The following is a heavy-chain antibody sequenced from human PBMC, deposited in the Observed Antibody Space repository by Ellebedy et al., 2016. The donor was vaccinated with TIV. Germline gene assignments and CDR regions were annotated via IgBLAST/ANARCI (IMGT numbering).Heavy chain of an antibody. D-gene: IGHD3-22*01. CDR1: GFTFSSYT. CDR2: ISYDGSNK. CDR3: ARGLYYDTSGYYPY. Sequence: GESLKISCAASGFTFSSYTMHWVRQAPGKGLEWVALISYDGSNKYFPDSVRGRFTISRDDSKNTLYLQMNSLRPEDTAVYYCARGLYYDTSGYYPYWGQGTLVTVSS. V-gene: IGHV3-30-3*01. J-gene: IGHJ4*02.